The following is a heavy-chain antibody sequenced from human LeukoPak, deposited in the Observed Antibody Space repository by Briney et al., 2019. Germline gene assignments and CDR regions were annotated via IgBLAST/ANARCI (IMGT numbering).Heavy chain of an antibody. V-gene: IGHV1-18*01. J-gene: IGHJ6*02. CDR3: ARGPYYDFWSGQSTDYGMDV. CDR2: ISAYNGNA. CDR1: GYIFTSYG. D-gene: IGHD3-3*01. Sequence: ASVKVSCKTSGYIFTSYGFSWVRQAPGQGLEWMGWISAYNGNAIYAQKFQGRVTITADESTSTAYMELSSLRSEDTAVYYCARGPYYDFWSGQSTDYGMDVWGQGTTVTVSS.